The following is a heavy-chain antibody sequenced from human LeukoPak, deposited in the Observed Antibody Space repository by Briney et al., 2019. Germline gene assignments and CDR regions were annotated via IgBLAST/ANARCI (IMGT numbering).Heavy chain of an antibody. V-gene: IGHV3-23*01. Sequence: GGSLRLSCVAPRISLSSYAMSWVRQAPGKGLEWVSTITYSGVNEYYADSVKGRFTISRDNSKDTLYLQMNSLRTDDTAVYYCATDLGSRPFDYWGQGTLVTVSS. J-gene: IGHJ4*02. CDR3: ATDLGSRPFDY. D-gene: IGHD7-27*01. CDR2: ITYSGVNE. CDR1: RISLSSYA.